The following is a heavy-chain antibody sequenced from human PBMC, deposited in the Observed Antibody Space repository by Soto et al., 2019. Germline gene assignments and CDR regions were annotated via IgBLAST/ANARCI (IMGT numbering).Heavy chain of an antibody. V-gene: IGHV6-1*01. D-gene: IGHD5-12*01. CDR2: TYFRSKWYN. Sequence: QTLSLTCAISGDSVASNTASWNWIRQSPSRGLEWLGRTYFRSKWYNDYAVSVKSRIIINPDTSNNQFSLQLNSVTPEDTAVYFCAKGDNLGPKTGYAFDPWGQGIMVTSPQ. CDR3: AKGDNLGPKTGYAFDP. CDR1: GDSVASNTAS. J-gene: IGHJ5*02.